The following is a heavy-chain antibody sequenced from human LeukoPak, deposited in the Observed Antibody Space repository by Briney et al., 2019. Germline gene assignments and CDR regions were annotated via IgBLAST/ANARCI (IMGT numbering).Heavy chain of an antibody. J-gene: IGHJ3*02. CDR2: ISGSGGNT. V-gene: IGHV3-23*01. CDR1: GFTFSSYA. D-gene: IGHD5-12*01. Sequence: GGSLRLSCAASGFTFSSYAMSWVRQAPGKGLEWVSAISGSGGNTYYADSVKGRFTISRDNSKNTLYLQMNSLRAEDTAVYYCAKDLEDIVANIWGQGTMVTVSS. CDR3: AKDLEDIVANI.